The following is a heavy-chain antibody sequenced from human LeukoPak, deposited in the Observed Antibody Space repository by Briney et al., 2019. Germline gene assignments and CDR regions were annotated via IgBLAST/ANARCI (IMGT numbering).Heavy chain of an antibody. D-gene: IGHD6-6*01. V-gene: IGHV3-30*02. Sequence: GGSLRLSCAVSGLTSSSYGMHWVRQAPGKGLEWVALIRYDGSNKYYADSVKGRFTISRDNSKNTLYLQMNSLRAEDTAVYFCVSLGYSSSSVRYWGQGTLVTVSS. CDR1: GLTSSSYG. CDR3: VSLGYSSSSVRY. J-gene: IGHJ4*02. CDR2: IRYDGSNK.